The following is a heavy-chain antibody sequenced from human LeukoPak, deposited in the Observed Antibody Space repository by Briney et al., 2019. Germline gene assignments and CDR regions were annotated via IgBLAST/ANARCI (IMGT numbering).Heavy chain of an antibody. V-gene: IGHV3-20*04. J-gene: IGHJ6*03. CDR2: INWNGGSK. CDR3: TRGLGYCTNGVCSDYYYYMDV. D-gene: IGHD2-8*01. Sequence: PGGSLRLSCAASGFTFDDYGMSWVRQAPGKGLEGVSGINWNGGSKGYADSVKGRFTISRDNAKNSLYLQMNSLRAEDTALYYCTRGLGYCTNGVCSDYYYYMDVWGKGTTVTVSS. CDR1: GFTFDDYG.